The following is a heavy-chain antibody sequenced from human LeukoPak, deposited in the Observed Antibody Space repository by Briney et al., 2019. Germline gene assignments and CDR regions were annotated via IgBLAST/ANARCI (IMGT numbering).Heavy chain of an antibody. CDR1: GCTFSSYT. V-gene: IGHV1-69*04. CDR2: IIPILGIA. Sequence: VASVNVSCKASGCTFSSYTSSGVRQAPAQGLEWMGRIIPILGIANYAQKFQDRVTITADKSTSTAYMELSSLRSEDTAVYYCARDRLTYYYGSGSDYWGQGTLVTVSS. D-gene: IGHD3-10*01. J-gene: IGHJ4*02. CDR3: ARDRLTYYYGSGSDY.